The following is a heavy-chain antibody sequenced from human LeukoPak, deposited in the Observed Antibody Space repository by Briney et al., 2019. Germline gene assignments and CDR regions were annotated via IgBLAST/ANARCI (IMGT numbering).Heavy chain of an antibody. V-gene: IGHV4-61*02. CDR1: GGSISSGSYY. J-gene: IGHJ4*02. Sequence: SQTLSLTCTVSGGSISSGSYYWSWIRQPAGKGLEWIGRIYTSGSTNYNPSLKSRVTISVDTSKNQFSLKLSSVTAADTAVYYXXXXXXXYDSSGYYPFDYWGQGTLVTVSS. CDR3: XXXXXXYDSSGYYPFDY. CDR2: IYTSGST. D-gene: IGHD3-22*01.